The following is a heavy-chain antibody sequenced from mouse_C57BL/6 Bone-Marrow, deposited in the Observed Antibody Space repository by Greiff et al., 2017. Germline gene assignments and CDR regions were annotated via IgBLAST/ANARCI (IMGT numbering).Heavy chain of an antibody. CDR2: IDPSVSYT. CDR3: ARPYGSSCDY. D-gene: IGHD1-1*01. V-gene: IGHV1-59*01. CDR1: GYTFTSYW. Sequence: VQLQQPGAELVRPGTSVKLSCKASGYTFTSYWMHWVKQRPGQGLEWIGVIDPSVSYTNYNQKFKGKATLTVDTSSSTAYMQLSSLTSEDSAVYYCARPYGSSCDYGGQGTTLTVSS. J-gene: IGHJ2*01.